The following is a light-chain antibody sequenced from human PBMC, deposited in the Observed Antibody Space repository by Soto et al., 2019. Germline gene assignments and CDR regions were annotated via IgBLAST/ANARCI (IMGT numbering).Light chain of an antibody. CDR1: SSDVGGYNY. Sequence: QSALTQPASVSGSPGQSITISCTGTSSDVGGYNYVSWYQQHPGKAPKLMICDVSNRPSGVSDRFSGSKSGNTASLTISGLQAEDEADYYCSSYTSSSTPVVFGTGTKLTVL. J-gene: IGLJ1*01. CDR3: SSYTSSSTPVV. V-gene: IGLV2-14*01. CDR2: DVS.